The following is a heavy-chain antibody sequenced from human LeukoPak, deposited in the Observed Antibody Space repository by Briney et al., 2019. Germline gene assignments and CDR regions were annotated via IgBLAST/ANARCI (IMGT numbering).Heavy chain of an antibody. CDR2: FDPEDGET. D-gene: IGHD1-26*01. CDR3: ATFPEVGATPPHDAFDI. CDR1: GYTLTELS. Sequence: GASVKVSCKVSGYTLTELSMHWVRQAPGKGLEWMGGFDPEDGETIYAQKFQGRVTMTEDTSTDTAYMELSSLRSEDTAVYYSATFPEVGATPPHDAFDIWGQGTMVTVSS. V-gene: IGHV1-24*01. J-gene: IGHJ3*02.